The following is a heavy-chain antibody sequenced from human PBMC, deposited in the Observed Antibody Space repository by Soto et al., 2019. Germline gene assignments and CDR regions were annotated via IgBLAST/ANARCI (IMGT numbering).Heavy chain of an antibody. D-gene: IGHD3-22*01. Sequence: GGSRRVSWAASGVTSSTYSLNWCRQAPGKGLEWVSYISSSSSTIYYADSVKGRFTISRDNAKNSLYLQMNSLRTEDTAVYYCAKMGNYYYDSSGPGAFDIWGQGTMVTVPS. CDR1: GVTSSTYS. CDR2: ISSSSSTI. V-gene: IGHV3-48*01. CDR3: AKMGNYYYDSSGPGAFDI. J-gene: IGHJ3*02.